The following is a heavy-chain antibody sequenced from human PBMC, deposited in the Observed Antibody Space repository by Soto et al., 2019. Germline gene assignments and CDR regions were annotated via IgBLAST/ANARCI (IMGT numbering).Heavy chain of an antibody. CDR2: IYYSGSA. V-gene: IGHV4-59*12. CDR1: GGSISGFY. J-gene: IGHJ4*02. D-gene: IGHD3-10*01. Sequence: SETLSLTCTISGGSISGFYWGWIRQPPGKGLEWIGNIYYSGSANFNPSLKSRVTISLDTSKNQFSLNLNSVTAADTAVYYCAVGGSGSYYRYYFDYWGQGTQVPVSS. CDR3: AVGGSGSYYRYYFDY.